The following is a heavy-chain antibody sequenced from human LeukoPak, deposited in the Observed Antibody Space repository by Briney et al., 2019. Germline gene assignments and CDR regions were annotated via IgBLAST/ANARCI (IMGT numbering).Heavy chain of an antibody. V-gene: IGHV1-18*01. D-gene: IGHD3-10*01. Sequence: ASVKVSCKASGYTFTSYGISWVRQAPGQGLEWMGWISAYNGNTNYAQKLQGRVTMTTDTSTSTAYMELRSLRSEDTAVYYCASASITMVRSWFDPWGQGTLVTVSS. CDR3: ASASITMVRSWFDP. J-gene: IGHJ5*02. CDR1: GYTFTSYG. CDR2: ISAYNGNT.